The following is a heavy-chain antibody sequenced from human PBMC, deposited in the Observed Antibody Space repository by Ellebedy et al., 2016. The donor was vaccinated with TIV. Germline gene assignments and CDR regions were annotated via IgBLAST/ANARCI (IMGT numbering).Heavy chain of an antibody. CDR3: ANNLPGYSNGMDV. CDR1: GFTFSSYG. CDR2: ISYDGSNK. D-gene: IGHD6-13*01. J-gene: IGHJ6*02. Sequence: GGSLRLSXAASGFTFSSYGMHWVRQAPGKGLEWVAVISYDGSNKYYADSVKGRFTISRDNSKNTLYLQMNSLRAEDTAVYYCANNLPGYSNGMDVWGQGTTVTVSS. V-gene: IGHV3-30*18.